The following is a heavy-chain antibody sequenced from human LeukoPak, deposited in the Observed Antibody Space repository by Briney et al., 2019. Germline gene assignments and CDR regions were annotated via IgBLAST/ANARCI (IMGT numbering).Heavy chain of an antibody. V-gene: IGHV3-53*01. CDR2: IYSGGTT. D-gene: IGHD2-2*03. CDR3: ARETPLDIVVVPAARDAFDI. J-gene: IGHJ3*02. Sequence: GGSLRLSCAASGFSVSNDYMIWVRQAPGKGLEWVSIIYSGGTTYYADSVKGRFTISRDNAKNSLYLQMNSLRAEDTAVYYCARETPLDIVVVPAARDAFDIWGQGTMVTVSS. CDR1: GFSVSNDY.